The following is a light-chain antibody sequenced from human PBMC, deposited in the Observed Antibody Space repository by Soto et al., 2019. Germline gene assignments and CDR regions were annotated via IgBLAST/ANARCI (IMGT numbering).Light chain of an antibody. CDR2: EVS. Sequence: QSALTQPASVSGSPGQSITISCTGTSSDVGGYNYVSWYQQYPGKAPKLMIYEVSNRPSGVSNRFSGSKSGNTASLTISGLQAEHEADYYCSSYTSSSTYVFGAGTKVTVL. J-gene: IGLJ1*01. CDR3: SSYTSSSTYV. CDR1: SSDVGGYNY. V-gene: IGLV2-14*01.